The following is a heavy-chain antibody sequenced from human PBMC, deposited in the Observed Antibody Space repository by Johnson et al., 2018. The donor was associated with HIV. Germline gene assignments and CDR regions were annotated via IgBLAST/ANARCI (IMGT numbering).Heavy chain of an antibody. Sequence: QMLLVESGGDLVKPGGSLRLSCAASGFTFSDYCMSWIRQAPGKGLEWVSYISTSGDTTYYADSVKGRFTISRDNSKNTLYLQMNSLRAEDTAVYYCSTYTTLITMYVEIKGGAFDIWGQGTMVTVSS. V-gene: IGHV3-11*01. CDR1: GFTFSDYC. J-gene: IGHJ3*02. CDR3: STYTTLITMYVEIKGGAFDI. D-gene: IGHD3-16*01. CDR2: ISTSGDTT.